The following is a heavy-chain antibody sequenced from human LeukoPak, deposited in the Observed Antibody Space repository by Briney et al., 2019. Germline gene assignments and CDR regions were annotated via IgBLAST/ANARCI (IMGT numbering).Heavy chain of an antibody. J-gene: IGHJ4*02. CDR3: ARDWGGGSGAGVDC. CDR2: VKKDGSEK. Sequence: GGSLRLSCAASGFTFSNNWMTWVRQAPGKGLEWVATVKKDGSEKYYVDSVKGRFTISRDNAKNSLYLQMNSLRVEDTAVYYCARDWGGGSGAGVDCWGQGTLVTVSS. V-gene: IGHV3-7*01. CDR1: GFTFSNNW. D-gene: IGHD3-10*01.